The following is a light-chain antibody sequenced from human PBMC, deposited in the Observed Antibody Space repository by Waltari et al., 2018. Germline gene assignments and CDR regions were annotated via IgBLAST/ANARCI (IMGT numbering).Light chain of an antibody. CDR1: QSVSISY. V-gene: IGKV3-20*01. J-gene: IGKJ1*01. CDR2: GAS. Sequence: EIVLTQSPGTLSLSPGEIATLSCRASQSVSISYLAWYQQKPGQAPRLLIYGASSRATGIPDRFSGSGSGTDFTLTISRLEPEDFAVYYCQQYGSSPRTFGQGTKVEIK. CDR3: QQYGSSPRT.